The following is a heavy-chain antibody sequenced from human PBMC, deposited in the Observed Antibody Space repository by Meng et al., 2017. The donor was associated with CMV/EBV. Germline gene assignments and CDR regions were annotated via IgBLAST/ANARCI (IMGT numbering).Heavy chain of an antibody. CDR2: IYYSGST. J-gene: IGHJ4*02. CDR1: AGSISSVVYY. D-gene: IGHD3-22*01. Sequence: TVLLKPYQILYLTFTLSAGSISSVVYYWSWIRQPPGKGLEWIGYIYYSGSTYYNPSLKSRVTISVDTSKNQFSLKLSSVTAADTAVYYCARAAPDYYDSSGPPDYWGQGTLVTVSS. V-gene: IGHV4-30-4*08. CDR3: ARAAPDYYDSSGPPDY.